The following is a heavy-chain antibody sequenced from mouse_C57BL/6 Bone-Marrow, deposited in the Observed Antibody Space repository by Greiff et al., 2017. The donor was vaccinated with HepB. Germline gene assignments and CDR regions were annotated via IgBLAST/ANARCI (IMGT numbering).Heavy chain of an antibody. CDR3: TTTITTVPHFDD. J-gene: IGHJ2*01. D-gene: IGHD1-1*01. V-gene: IGHV14-1*01. CDR2: IDPEDGDT. Sequence: EVQLQQSGAELVRPGASVKLSCTASGFNIKDYYMHWVKQRPEQGLEWIGRIDPEDGDTEYAPKFQGKATMTADTSSNTAYLQLSSLTSEDTAVYYCTTTITTVPHFDDWGQGTTLTVSS. CDR1: GFNIKDYY.